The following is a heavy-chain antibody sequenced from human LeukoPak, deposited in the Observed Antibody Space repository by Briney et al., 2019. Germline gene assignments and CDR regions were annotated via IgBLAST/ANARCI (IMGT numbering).Heavy chain of an antibody. V-gene: IGHV3-74*03. CDR3: ARGAGIVGSTTPFDY. D-gene: IGHD1-26*01. CDR1: GFTFSNYW. CDR2: INTDGTT. J-gene: IGHJ4*02. Sequence: GGSLRLSCAASGFTFSNYWMHWVRQTLGKGLVWVSRINTDGTTTYADSGKGRFTISRDNAKDTLYLQMDSLRAEDTAVYYCARGAGIVGSTTPFDYWGEGALVTVSS.